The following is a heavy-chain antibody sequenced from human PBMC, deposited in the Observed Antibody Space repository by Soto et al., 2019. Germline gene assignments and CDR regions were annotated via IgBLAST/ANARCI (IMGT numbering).Heavy chain of an antibody. J-gene: IGHJ4*02. CDR1: GYTFTSYA. V-gene: IGHV1-3*01. CDR2: INAGNGNT. D-gene: IGHD2-21*02. CDR3: ARGGHIAVVTDSFDS. Sequence: GASVKVSCKASGYTFTSYAMHWVRQAPGQRLEWMGWINAGNGNTKYSQKFQGRVTITRDTSASTAYMELSSLRSADTAVYYCARGGHIAVVTDSFDSWGQGTLVTVS.